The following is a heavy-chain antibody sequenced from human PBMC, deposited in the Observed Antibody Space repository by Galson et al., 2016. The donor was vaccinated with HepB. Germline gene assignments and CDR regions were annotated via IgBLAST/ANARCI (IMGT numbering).Heavy chain of an antibody. CDR2: SYYTGSI. V-gene: IGHV4-28*05. Sequence: SETLSLTCAVSGDSISSDYWWGWIRQSPGKGLEWVGYSYYTGSIFYNPSLKSRVTLSMDTSKNQFTLMLSSVTAVDTAVYYCARSTMGFFDPWGQGLLVTVSS. J-gene: IGHJ5*02. CDR3: ARSTMGFFDP. D-gene: IGHD1-1*01. CDR1: GDSISSDYW.